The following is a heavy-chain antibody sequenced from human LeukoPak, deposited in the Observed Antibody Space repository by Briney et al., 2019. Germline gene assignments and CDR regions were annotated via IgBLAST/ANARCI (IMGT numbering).Heavy chain of an antibody. CDR3: AKGREKYCTSTSCYHDY. V-gene: IGHV3-30*02. CDR1: GFTFSSYG. J-gene: IGHJ4*02. Sequence: GGSLRLSCAASGFTFSSYGMHWVRQAQGKGLEWVAFIRYDGNNKYYADSVKGRFTISRDNSENTLYLQMNSLRVEDTAVYFCAKGREKYCTSTSCYHDYWGQGTLVTVSS. D-gene: IGHD2-2*01. CDR2: IRYDGNNK.